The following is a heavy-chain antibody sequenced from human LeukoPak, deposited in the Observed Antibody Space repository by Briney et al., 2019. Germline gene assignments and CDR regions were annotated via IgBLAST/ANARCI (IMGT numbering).Heavy chain of an antibody. D-gene: IGHD3-22*01. CDR2: INHSGST. J-gene: IGHJ4*02. V-gene: IGHV4-34*01. CDR3: ARVGPLQYYYDSSGSRNFDS. Sequence: PSETLSLTCAVYGGSFSGYYWSWIRQPPGKGLEWIGEINHSGSTNYNPSLKSRVTISVDTSKNQFSLKLSSVTAADTAVYYCARVGPLQYYYDSSGSRNFDSWGQGTLVTVSS. CDR1: GGSFSGYY.